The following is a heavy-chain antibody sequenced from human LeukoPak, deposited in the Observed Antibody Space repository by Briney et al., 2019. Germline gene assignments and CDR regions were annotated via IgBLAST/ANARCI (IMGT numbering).Heavy chain of an antibody. V-gene: IGHV3-48*03. D-gene: IGHD2-2*01. CDR2: ISSSGSSI. Sequence: GGSLRLSCAASGFTFSSYEMNWVRQAPGKGLEWGSYISSSGSSIYYADSVKGRFTIFRDNAKNSLYLQMNSLRAEDTAVYYCARKYCSSTSCLFDCWGQGTLVSVSS. J-gene: IGHJ4*02. CDR1: GFTFSSYE. CDR3: ARKYCSSTSCLFDC.